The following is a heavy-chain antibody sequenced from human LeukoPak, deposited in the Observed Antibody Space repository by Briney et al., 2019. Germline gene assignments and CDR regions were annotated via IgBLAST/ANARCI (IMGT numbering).Heavy chain of an antibody. V-gene: IGHV1-8*01. D-gene: IGHD5-12*01. CDR3: AIRTAVDIVATLGERVKKGLDY. CDR1: GYTFTSYD. Sequence: GASVKVSCKASGYTFTSYDINWLRQATGQGPEWMGWMNPNSGNTGYAQKFQGRVTMTRNTSMSTAYLELSSLRSEDTAMYYCAIRTAVDIVATLGERVKKGLDYWGQGTLVTVSS. CDR2: MNPNSGNT. J-gene: IGHJ4*02.